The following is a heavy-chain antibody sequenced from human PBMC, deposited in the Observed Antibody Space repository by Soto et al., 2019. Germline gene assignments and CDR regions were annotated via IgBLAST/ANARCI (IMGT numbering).Heavy chain of an antibody. J-gene: IGHJ4*02. Sequence: QITLNESGPTQVKPRQTLTLTCTFSGFSLTTSGVGVGWIRQSPGKAPEWLALIYWDDDKRYSPSLKSRLTITKDTSKNQVVLTMADLDLADTATYFCAHRVLRTVFGLVTSTAIYFDFWGQGTPVAVSS. CDR3: AHRVLRTVFGLVTSTAIYFDF. CDR2: IYWDDDK. V-gene: IGHV2-5*02. CDR1: GFSLTTSGVG. D-gene: IGHD3-3*01.